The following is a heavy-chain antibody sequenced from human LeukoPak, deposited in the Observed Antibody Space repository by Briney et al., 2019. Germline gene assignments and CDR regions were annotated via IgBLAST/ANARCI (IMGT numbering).Heavy chain of an antibody. J-gene: IGHJ4*02. V-gene: IGHV1-2*02. D-gene: IGHD5-12*01. CDR3: ARGYLRGYSGYENDY. CDR2: INPNSGGT. CDR1: GYTFTGYY. Sequence: ASVQVSCKASGYTFTGYYMHWVRQAPGQGLEWMGWINPNSGGTNYAQKFQGRVTMTRDTSISTAYMELSRLRSDDTAVYYCARGYLRGYSGYENDYWGQGTLVTVSS.